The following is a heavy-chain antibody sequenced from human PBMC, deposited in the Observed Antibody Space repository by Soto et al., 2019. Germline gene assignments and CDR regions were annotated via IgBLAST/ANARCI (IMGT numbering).Heavy chain of an antibody. V-gene: IGHV3-23*01. D-gene: IGHD3-10*01. J-gene: IGHJ5*02. CDR2: IEGSGEIT. CDR1: GSMFSTTD. Sequence: GGSLRLSCAASGSMFSTTDMSWVRQAPGKGLEWLTTIEGSGEITYYADSVKGRFTICRDNSKSTVYLQMDSLTADDTAVYFCVKNSGWFNNWGQGTPVTVSS. CDR3: VKNSGWFNN.